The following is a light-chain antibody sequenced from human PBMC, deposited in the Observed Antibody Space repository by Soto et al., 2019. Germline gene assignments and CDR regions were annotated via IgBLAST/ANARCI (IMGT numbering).Light chain of an antibody. CDR2: EVS. J-gene: IGLJ2*01. CDR1: SSDVGAYNY. V-gene: IGLV2-8*01. Sequence: QSVLTQPPSASGSPGQSVTISCTGTSSDVGAYNYVSWYQQHPGKAPKLMISEVSKRPSGVPDRFSGSKSGNTASLTVSGLQAEDEADYYCSSYAGSNNFVVFGGGTQLTVL. CDR3: SSYAGSNNFVV.